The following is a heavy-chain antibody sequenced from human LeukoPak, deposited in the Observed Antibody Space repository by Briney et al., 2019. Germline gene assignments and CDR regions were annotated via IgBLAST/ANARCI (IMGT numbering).Heavy chain of an antibody. Sequence: GGSLRLSCAASGFTFSSYAMHWVRQAPGKGLEWVAVISYDGSNKYYADSVKGRFTISRDNAKNSLYLQMNSLRAEDTAVYYRTRGEGSFDIWGQGTMVTVSS. D-gene: IGHD1-26*01. V-gene: IGHV3-30*04. J-gene: IGHJ3*02. CDR1: GFTFSSYA. CDR2: ISYDGSNK. CDR3: TRGEGSFDI.